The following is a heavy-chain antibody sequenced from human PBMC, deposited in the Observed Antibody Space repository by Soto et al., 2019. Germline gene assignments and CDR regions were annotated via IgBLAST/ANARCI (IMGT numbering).Heavy chain of an antibody. Sequence: DVQLLESGGGLVQPEGSLRLSCAASGFTFSSYAMGWVRQGPGKGLEWVAVVSIGGSTHYADSVRGRFTISRDNSKNTLSLQMNSLAAEGTGVYFCAKRRGAGGHFDYWGQGALVTVSS. V-gene: IGHV3-23*01. D-gene: IGHD2-15*01. J-gene: IGHJ4*02. CDR2: VSIGGST. CDR3: AKRRGAGGHFDY. CDR1: GFTFSSYA.